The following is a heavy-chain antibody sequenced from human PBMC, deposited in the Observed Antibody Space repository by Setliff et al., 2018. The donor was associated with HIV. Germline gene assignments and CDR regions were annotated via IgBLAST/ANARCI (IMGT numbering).Heavy chain of an antibody. CDR2: VGAVGAPT. D-gene: IGHD4-17*01. V-gene: IGHV3-23*01. J-gene: IGHJ3*02. Sequence: GGALRLPCAASGFNFNSYAMGWVRQAPGKGLEWVSTVGAVGAPTHYAESVKGRFTISKDNSKDTLYLQMSGLRDEDTALYYCAKVFDYGIDGFDIWGQGTLVTVSS. CDR1: GFNFNSYA. CDR3: AKVFDYGIDGFDI.